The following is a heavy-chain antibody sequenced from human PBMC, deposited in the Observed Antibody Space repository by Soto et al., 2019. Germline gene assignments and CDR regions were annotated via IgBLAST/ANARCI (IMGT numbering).Heavy chain of an antibody. CDR3: ARGYSYGSYWYFDL. J-gene: IGHJ2*01. Sequence: QLQLVQSGAEVKNPGASVKVSCKASGFTSTGFGITWVRQAPGQGLEWMGWITASNGNTNYAQDLQGRVTMTTDTSTSTAYMELWRLRSDDTAVYYCARGYSYGSYWYFDLWGRGTLVTVSS. V-gene: IGHV1-18*04. D-gene: IGHD5-18*01. CDR1: GFTSTGFG. CDR2: ITASNGNT.